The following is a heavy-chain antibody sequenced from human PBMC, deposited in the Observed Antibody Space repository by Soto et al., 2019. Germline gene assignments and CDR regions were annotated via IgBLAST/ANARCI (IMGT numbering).Heavy chain of an antibody. CDR1: GGSISSGGYY. V-gene: IGHV4-31*03. J-gene: IGHJ4*02. CDR3: ARAGRYQPLIFDY. Sequence: PSETLSLTCTVSGGSISSGGYYWSWIRQHPGKGLEWIGYIYYGGSTYYNPSLKSRVTISVDTSKNQFSLKLSSVTAADTAVYYCARAGRYQPLIFDYWGQGTLVTVSS. CDR2: IYYGGST. D-gene: IGHD2-2*01.